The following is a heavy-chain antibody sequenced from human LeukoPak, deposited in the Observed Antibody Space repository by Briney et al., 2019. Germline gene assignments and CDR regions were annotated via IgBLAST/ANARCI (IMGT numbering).Heavy chain of an antibody. V-gene: IGHV1-2*02. D-gene: IGHD5-24*01. CDR1: GYTFTSYD. Sequence: ASVKVSCKASGYTFTSYDINWVRQATGQGLEWMGWINPNSGGTNYAQKFQGRVTMTRDTSISTAYMELSRLRSDDTAVYYCARVEMATIRAFDYWGQGTLVTVSS. CDR2: INPNSGGT. CDR3: ARVEMATIRAFDY. J-gene: IGHJ4*02.